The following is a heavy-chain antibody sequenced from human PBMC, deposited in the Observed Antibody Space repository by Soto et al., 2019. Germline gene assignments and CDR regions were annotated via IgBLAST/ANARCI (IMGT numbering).Heavy chain of an antibody. CDR1: GFTFSSYG. J-gene: IGHJ6*02. CDR2: ISYDGSNK. D-gene: IGHD2-2*01. CDR3: AKSLVICQRYYYYYYGMDV. V-gene: IGHV3-30*18. Sequence: QVQLVESGGGVVQPGRSLRLSCAASGFTFSSYGMHWVRQAPGKGLEWVAVISYDGSNKYYADSVKGRFTISRDNSKNTLYLQMNSLRAEDTAVYYCAKSLVICQRYYYYYYGMDVWGQGTTVTVSS.